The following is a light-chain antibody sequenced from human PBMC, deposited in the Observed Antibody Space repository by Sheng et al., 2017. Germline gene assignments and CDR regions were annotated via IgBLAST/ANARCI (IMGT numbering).Light chain of an antibody. CDR3: QQYNNWPIT. J-gene: IGKJ4*01. CDR1: QSVSSN. V-gene: IGKV3-15*01. CDR2: GAS. Sequence: EIVMTQSPATLSVSPGERATLSCRASQSVSSNLAWYQQKPGQAPRLLIYGASTRATGIPARFSGSGSGTEFTLTISSLQSEDFAVYYCQQYNNWPITFGGGTEGGDQT.